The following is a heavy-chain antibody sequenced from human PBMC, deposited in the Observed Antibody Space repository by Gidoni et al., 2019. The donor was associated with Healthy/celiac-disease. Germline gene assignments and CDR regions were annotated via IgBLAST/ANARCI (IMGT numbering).Heavy chain of an antibody. CDR2: IYSSGST. D-gene: IGHD2-15*01. CDR1: GGSISSSSYY. V-gene: IGHV4-39*01. J-gene: IGHJ3*02. CDR3: ARHSRDYCSGGSCKRAFDI. Sequence: QLQLQDSGPGLVQPSETLSLTCTVSGGSISSSSYYWGWIRQPPGKGLEWIGSIYSSGSTYYNPSLKSGVTIAVDTSKNQFSLKLSSVTAADTAVYYCARHSRDYCSGGSCKRAFDIWGQGTMVTVSS.